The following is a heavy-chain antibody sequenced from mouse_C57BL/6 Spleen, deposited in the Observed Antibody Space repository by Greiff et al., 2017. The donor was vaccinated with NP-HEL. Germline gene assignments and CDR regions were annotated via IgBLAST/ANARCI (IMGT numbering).Heavy chain of an antibody. CDR2: INPGSGGT. CDR1: GYAFTNYL. Sequence: VQLQQSGAELVRPGTSVKVSCKASGYAFTNYLIEWVKQRPGQGLEWIGVINPGSGGTNYNEKFKGKATLTADKSSSTAYMQLSSLTSEDSAVYFCARKKLYFDVWGTGTTVTVSS. V-gene: IGHV1-54*01. D-gene: IGHD1-3*01. CDR3: ARKKLYFDV. J-gene: IGHJ1*03.